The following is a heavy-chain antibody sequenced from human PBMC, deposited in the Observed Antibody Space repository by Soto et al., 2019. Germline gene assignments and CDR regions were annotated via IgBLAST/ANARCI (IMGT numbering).Heavy chain of an antibody. CDR1: GFTFSRYG. D-gene: IGHD6-13*01. CDR3: AKEAGAGGSSWDLDY. Sequence: QVQLVESGGGVVQPGRSLRLSCAASGFTFSRYGMHWVRQAPGKGLEWVALISYDGSNKYYADSVKGRFTISRDNSKNTLYLQMNSLRAEDTAVYYCAKEAGAGGSSWDLDYWGQGTLVTVSS. CDR2: ISYDGSNK. V-gene: IGHV3-30*18. J-gene: IGHJ4*02.